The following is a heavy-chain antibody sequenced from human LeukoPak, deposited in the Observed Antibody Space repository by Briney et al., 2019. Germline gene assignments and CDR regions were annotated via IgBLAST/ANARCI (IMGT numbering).Heavy chain of an antibody. J-gene: IGHJ4*02. CDR2: IIPIFGTA. CDR1: GGTFSSYA. V-gene: IGHV1-69*13. D-gene: IGHD2-15*01. CDR3: ARDCSGGSCYFDY. Sequence: ASVKVSCKASGGTFSSYAISWMRQAPGQGLEWMGGIIPIFGTANYAQKFQGRATITADESTSTAYMELSSLRSEDTAVYYCARDCSGGSCYFDYWGQGTLVTVSS.